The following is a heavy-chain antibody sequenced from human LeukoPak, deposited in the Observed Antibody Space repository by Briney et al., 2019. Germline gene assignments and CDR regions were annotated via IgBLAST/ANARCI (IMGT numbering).Heavy chain of an antibody. J-gene: IGHJ6*02. D-gene: IGHD3-3*01. V-gene: IGHV1-2*02. CDR2: INPNSGGT. CDR1: GYTFTGYY. Sequence: ASVKVSCKASGYTFTGYYMHWVRQAPGQGLEWMGWINPNSGGTNYAQKFQGRVTMTRDTSISTAYMELSRLRSDDTAVYYCARDFLRGFDFWSGFNHYYGMDVWGQGTTVTVSS. CDR3: ARDFLRGFDFWSGFNHYYGMDV.